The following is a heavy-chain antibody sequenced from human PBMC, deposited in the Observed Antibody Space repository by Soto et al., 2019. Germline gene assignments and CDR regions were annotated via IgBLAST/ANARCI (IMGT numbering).Heavy chain of an antibody. CDR2: IYYSGST. V-gene: IGHV4-59*01. J-gene: IGHJ6*03. D-gene: IGHD2-15*01. CDR1: DGSIRSYY. Sequence: SETLSLTCTVSDGSIRSYYWSWIRQPPGKGLEWIGYIYYSGSTNYNTSLKSRVTISVDTSRNQFSLKLSSVTAADTAVYYCARSYRRYCSGGSCYSYYYYYMDVWGKGTTVTVSS. CDR3: ARSYRRYCSGGSCYSYYYYYMDV.